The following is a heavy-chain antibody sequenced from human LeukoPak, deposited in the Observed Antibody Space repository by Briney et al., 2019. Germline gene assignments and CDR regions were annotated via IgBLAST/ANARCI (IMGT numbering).Heavy chain of an antibody. CDR1: GYSISSGYY. CDR3: ARLDELLRY. Sequence: PSETLSLTCAVSGYSISSGYYWGWIRQPPGKGLEWIGSIYHSGSTYYNPSLKSRVTISVDTSKNQFSLKLSSVTAADTAVYYCARLDELLRYWGQGTLVTVSS. V-gene: IGHV4-38-2*01. CDR2: IYHSGST. D-gene: IGHD1-26*01. J-gene: IGHJ4*02.